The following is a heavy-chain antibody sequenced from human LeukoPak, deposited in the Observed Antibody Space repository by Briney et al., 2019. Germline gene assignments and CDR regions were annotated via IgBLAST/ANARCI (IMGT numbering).Heavy chain of an antibody. V-gene: IGHV1-2*02. J-gene: IGHJ3*02. Sequence: GASVKASCKASGYTFTGYYMHWVRQAPGQGLEWMGWINPNSGGTNYAQKFQGRVTMTRDTSISTAYMELSRLRSDDTAVYYCARAGWGIIVVVPAAIGAFDIWGQGTMVTVSS. CDR1: GYTFTGYY. D-gene: IGHD2-2*01. CDR3: ARAGWGIIVVVPAAIGAFDI. CDR2: INPNSGGT.